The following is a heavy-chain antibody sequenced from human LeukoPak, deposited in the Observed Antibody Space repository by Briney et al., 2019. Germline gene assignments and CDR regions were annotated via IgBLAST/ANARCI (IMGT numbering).Heavy chain of an antibody. CDR1: GYTFIDYY. CDR3: ARPASVHTNWFDP. J-gene: IGHJ5*02. Sequence: ASVKVSCKASGYTFIDYYMHWVRQAPGQGLEWMGWINPDSGYTNYAQKFQGRVTMTRDTSISTAYMELSRLRSDDTAVYFCARPASVHTNWFDPWGQGTLVTVSS. V-gene: IGHV1-2*02. CDR2: INPDSGYT.